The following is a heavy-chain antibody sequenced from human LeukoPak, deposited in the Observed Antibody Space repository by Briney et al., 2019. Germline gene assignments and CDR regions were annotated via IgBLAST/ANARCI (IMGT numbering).Heavy chain of an antibody. V-gene: IGHV3-23*01. J-gene: IGHJ4*02. CDR1: GFTFSTNA. CDR3: VRDRGRYDSSGYYYEGYFDY. Sequence: GGSLRLSCATSGFTFSTNAMNWVRQAPGKGLEWVSVISGSGGSTDYADSVKGRFTISRDNSKNTLYMQMNSLRAEDTAVYYCVRDRGRYDSSGYYYEGYFDYWGQGTLVTVSS. D-gene: IGHD3-22*01. CDR2: ISGSGGST.